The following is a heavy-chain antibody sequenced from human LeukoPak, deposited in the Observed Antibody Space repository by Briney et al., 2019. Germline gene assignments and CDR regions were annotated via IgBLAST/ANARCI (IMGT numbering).Heavy chain of an antibody. CDR2: ICWDGGST. CDR3: AKEIGGGNSSGYYDY. V-gene: IGHV3-43D*04. J-gene: IGHJ4*02. D-gene: IGHD3-22*01. Sequence: GGFLRLSCAASRFTFDDYAMQGVRHAPGRGLEWVSLICWDGGSTYYADPVKGRFTISRDNSKNSLYLQMNSLRAEDTALYYCAKEIGGGNSSGYYDYWGQGTLVTVSS. CDR1: RFTFDDYA.